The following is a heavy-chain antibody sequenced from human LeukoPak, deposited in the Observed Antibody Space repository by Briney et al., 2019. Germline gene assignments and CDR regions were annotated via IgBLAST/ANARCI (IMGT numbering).Heavy chain of an antibody. J-gene: IGHJ4*02. Sequence: GRSLRLSCAASGFTFEDHVMHWVRQAPGKGLEWVSSISWSGDRMGYADAVKGRFTISRDNAKNSLFLQMNSLRVEDTALYYCAKHLGGSATTVWGQGTLVTVSS. CDR3: AKHLGGSATTV. V-gene: IGHV3-9*01. CDR2: ISWSGDRM. CDR1: GFTFEDHV. D-gene: IGHD2-2*01.